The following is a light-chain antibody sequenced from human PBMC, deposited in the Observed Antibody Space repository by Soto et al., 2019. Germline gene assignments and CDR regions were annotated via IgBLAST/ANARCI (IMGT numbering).Light chain of an antibody. V-gene: IGKV3-20*01. CDR2: GAS. J-gene: IGKJ1*01. Sequence: EIVLTQSPGTLSLSPGERATLSCRASQSVSSSYLAWYQQKPGQSPRLLIYGASSRATGIPDRFSGSGSGTDCTLTISRLEPEDFAVDYCQQYGSSPQTFGQGTKVEIK. CDR1: QSVSSSY. CDR3: QQYGSSPQT.